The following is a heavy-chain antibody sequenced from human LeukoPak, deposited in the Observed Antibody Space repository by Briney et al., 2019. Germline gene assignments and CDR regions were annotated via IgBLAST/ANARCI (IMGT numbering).Heavy chain of an antibody. CDR2: MNPNSGVT. V-gene: IGHV1-2*02. J-gene: IGHJ4*02. CDR1: GYTFTVNY. CDR3: TRGAGTSWFDF. Sequence: LGASVKVSCKPSGYTFTVNYLHWVRQAPGQGLEWVGWMNPNSGVTGYAQNFQGRVTMTRDTSISTAYMGLSSLTSDDTAVYHCTRGAGTSWFDFWGQGSLVTVSS. D-gene: IGHD2-2*01.